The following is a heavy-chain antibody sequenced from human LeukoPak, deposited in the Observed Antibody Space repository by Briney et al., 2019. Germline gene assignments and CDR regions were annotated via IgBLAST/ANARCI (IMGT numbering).Heavy chain of an antibody. CDR2: ITGSGGTT. CDR1: GFTFRNYA. V-gene: IGHV3-23*01. D-gene: IGHD4-17*01. Sequence: GGSLRPSCAASGFTFRNYAVVWVRQAPGKGLEWVSAITGSGGTTYYADSVRGRFTIYRDNSKNTLYPQMNSLRGEDTAVYYCGKDPNGDYVGAFDFQRWGQGTLVTVSS. J-gene: IGHJ1*01. CDR3: GKDPNGDYVGAFDFQR.